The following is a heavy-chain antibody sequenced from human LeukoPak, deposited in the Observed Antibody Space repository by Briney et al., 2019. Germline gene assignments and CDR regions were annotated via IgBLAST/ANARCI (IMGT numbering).Heavy chain of an antibody. CDR2: INHSGST. CDR3: ARGIMVRGVIDFDP. CDR1: GGSFSGYY. V-gene: IGHV4-34*01. D-gene: IGHD3-10*01. Sequence: PSETLSLTCAVYGGSFSGYYWSWIRQPPGKGLEWIGEINHSGSTNYNPSLKSRVTISVDTSKNQFSLKLSSVTAADTAVYYCARGIMVRGVIDFDPWGQGTLVTVSS. J-gene: IGHJ5*02.